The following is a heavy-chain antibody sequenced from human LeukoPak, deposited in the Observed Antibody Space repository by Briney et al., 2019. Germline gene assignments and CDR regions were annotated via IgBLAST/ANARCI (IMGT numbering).Heavy chain of an antibody. CDR2: ISSSSTTI. CDR3: AGLIRPGWFDP. Sequence: GGSLRLSCAASGFTFSSYSMMWVRQAPGKGLEWVSYISSSSTTIHYADSVKGRFTISRDNSKSTLYIQMNSLRAEDTAVYYCAGLIRPGWFDPWGQGTLVTVSS. J-gene: IGHJ5*02. D-gene: IGHD1-14*01. V-gene: IGHV3-48*01. CDR1: GFTFSSYS.